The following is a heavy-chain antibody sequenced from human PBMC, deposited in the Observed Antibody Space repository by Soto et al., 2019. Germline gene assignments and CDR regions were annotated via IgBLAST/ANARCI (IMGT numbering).Heavy chain of an antibody. Sequence: PGGSLRLSCAGSGFTFSSYAMSWVRQAPGKGLEWVSTISGSGGSTYYADSVKGRFTISRDNSKNTLYLQMNNLRAEDTAVYYCAKDSRSTLSHVDYWGQGTLVTVSS. CDR2: ISGSGGST. V-gene: IGHV3-23*01. CDR1: GFTFSSYA. J-gene: IGHJ4*02. D-gene: IGHD2-2*01. CDR3: AKDSRSTLSHVDY.